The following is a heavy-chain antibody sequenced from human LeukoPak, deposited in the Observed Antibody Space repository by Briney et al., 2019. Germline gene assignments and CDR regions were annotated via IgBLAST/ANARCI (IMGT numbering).Heavy chain of an antibody. CDR3: ARVSSNSVHGYYFDY. V-gene: IGHV4-31*03. CDR2: IYYSGST. D-gene: IGHD4-11*01. Sequence: SETLSLTCTVSGGSISSGGYYWSWIRQHPGKGLEWIGYIYYSGSTYYNPSLKSRVTISVDTSKNQFSLKLSSVTAADTAVYYCARVSSNSVHGYYFDYWGQGTLVTVSS. CDR1: GGSISSGGYY. J-gene: IGHJ4*02.